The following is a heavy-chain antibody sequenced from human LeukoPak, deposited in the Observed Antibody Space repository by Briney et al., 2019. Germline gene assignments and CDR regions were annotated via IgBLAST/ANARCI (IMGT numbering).Heavy chain of an antibody. V-gene: IGHV3-23*01. CDR3: AKGTRDSTDYPFDY. CDR2: ISGSGGST. D-gene: IGHD2-2*01. Sequence: GGSLRLXCAASGFTFSSYAMSWVRQAPGKGLEWVSAISGSGGSTYYADSVKGRFTISRDNSKNTLYLQMNSLRAEDTAVYYCAKGTRDSTDYPFDYWGQGTLVTVSS. J-gene: IGHJ4*02. CDR1: GFTFSSYA.